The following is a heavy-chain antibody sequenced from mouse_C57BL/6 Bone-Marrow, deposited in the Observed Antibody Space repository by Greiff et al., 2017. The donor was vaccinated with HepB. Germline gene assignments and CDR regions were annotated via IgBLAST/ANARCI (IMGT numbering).Heavy chain of an antibody. D-gene: IGHD3-2*02. CDR2: IYPGSGST. J-gene: IGHJ4*01. CDR1: GYTFTSYW. CDR3: ARSQARAMDY. V-gene: IGHV1-55*01. Sequence: QVQLQQPGAELVKPGASVKMSCKASGYTFTSYWITWVKQRPGQGLEWIGDIYPGSGSTNYNEKFKSKATLTVDTSSSTAYMQLRSLTSEDWAVYYYARSQARAMDYGGQGTSVTVSS.